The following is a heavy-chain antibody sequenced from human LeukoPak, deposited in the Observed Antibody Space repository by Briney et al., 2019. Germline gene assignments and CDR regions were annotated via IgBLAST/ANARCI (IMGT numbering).Heavy chain of an antibody. Sequence: GGSLRLSCAASGFTFSDYYMSWIRQAPGKGLEWVSYISSSGSTIYYADSVKGRFTISRDNAKNSLYLQMNSLRAEDTAAYYCAREWGGCSSTSCSSYYWGQGTLVTVSS. CDR3: AREWGGCSSTSCSSYY. J-gene: IGHJ4*02. V-gene: IGHV3-11*01. CDR1: GFTFSDYY. CDR2: ISSSGSTI. D-gene: IGHD2-2*01.